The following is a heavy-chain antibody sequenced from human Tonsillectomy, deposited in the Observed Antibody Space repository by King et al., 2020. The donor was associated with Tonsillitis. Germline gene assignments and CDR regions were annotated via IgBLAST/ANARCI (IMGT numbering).Heavy chain of an antibody. CDR3: ARDATGSSYYKHFDH. CDR2: INPNSGGA. J-gene: IGHJ4*01. CDR1: GYTFTGYC. V-gene: IGHV1-2*02. Sequence: VQLVQSGAEVKKPGASVKVSCKASGYTFTGYCMHWVRQPPAQGREWMGWINPNSGGANYAQKFQGRVTMTRDTSISTSYMELSRLRSDDTAVYYCARDATGSSYYKHFDHWGQGTPVTVSS. D-gene: IGHD3-22*01.